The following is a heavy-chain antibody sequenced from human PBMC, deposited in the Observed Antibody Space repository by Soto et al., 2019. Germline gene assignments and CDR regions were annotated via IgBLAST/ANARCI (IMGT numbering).Heavy chain of an antibody. J-gene: IGHJ5*02. Sequence: ASVKVSCKASGYTFTSYGISWVRQAPGQGLEWMGWISASNGNTNYAQKLQGRVTMTTDTSTSTAYMELRSLRSDDTAVYYCARERGFDYGDYTNWFDPWGQGTLVTVSS. D-gene: IGHD4-17*01. CDR2: ISASNGNT. CDR3: ARERGFDYGDYTNWFDP. V-gene: IGHV1-18*01. CDR1: GYTFTSYG.